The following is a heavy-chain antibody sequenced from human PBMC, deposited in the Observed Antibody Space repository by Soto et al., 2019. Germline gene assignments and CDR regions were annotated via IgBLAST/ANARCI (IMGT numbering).Heavy chain of an antibody. CDR1: GCTFTSYY. J-gene: IGHJ5*02. D-gene: IGHD5-12*01. CDR2: INPSGGST. CDR3: ARDLRLHVFNWFDP. V-gene: IGHV1-46*01. Sequence: GAVQDSCQATGCTFTSYYMHGVRQAPGQGLEWMGIINPSGGSTSYAQKFQGRVTMTRGTSTSTVYMERSSLRPEDTAVYYCARDLRLHVFNWFDPWGQGTLVTVSS.